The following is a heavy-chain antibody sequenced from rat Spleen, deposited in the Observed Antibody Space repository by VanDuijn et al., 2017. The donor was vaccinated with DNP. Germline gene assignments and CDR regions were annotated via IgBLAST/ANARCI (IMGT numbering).Heavy chain of an antibody. D-gene: IGHD1-6*01. CDR2: IFYAGTTT. CDR3: ARRAYYGLSYYFDY. Sequence: EVQLVESGGGLVQPGRSLTLSCAASGFTFSDYAMAWVRQAPKKGLEWVATIFYAGTTTYYRGSVKGRFTISRDNANGTLYLQMNSLRSEDTATYYCARRAYYGLSYYFDYWGQGVMVTVSS. V-gene: IGHV5-7*01. J-gene: IGHJ2*01. CDR1: GFTFSDYA.